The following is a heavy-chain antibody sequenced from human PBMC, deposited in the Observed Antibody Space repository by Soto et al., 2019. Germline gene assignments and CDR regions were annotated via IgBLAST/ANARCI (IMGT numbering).Heavy chain of an antibody. CDR3: ARRGYGLYLDY. V-gene: IGHV3-64*01. Sequence: EVQLVESGGGLVQPGGSLRLSCAASGFTFSSYAMHWVRQAPGKGLEYVSVISGNGGSTYYANSVKGRFTISRDNSKTPLYLQMGSLRAEDRAVYYCARRGYGLYLDYWGQGTLVTVSS. CDR1: GFTFSSYA. D-gene: IGHD3-10*01. CDR2: ISGNGGST. J-gene: IGHJ4*02.